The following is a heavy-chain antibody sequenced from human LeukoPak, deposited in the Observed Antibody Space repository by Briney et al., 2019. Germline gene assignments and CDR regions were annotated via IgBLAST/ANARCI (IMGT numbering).Heavy chain of an antibody. CDR1: GGSISSYY. CDR3: ARVPESVGINYFDS. D-gene: IGHD1-26*01. V-gene: IGHV4-4*07. CDR2: IYTSGST. J-gene: IGHJ4*02. Sequence: PSETLSLTXTVSGGSISSYYWSWIRQPAGKGLEWIGRIYTSGSTNYNPSLKSRVTISVDTSKNQFSLKVNSVTAADTAVYYCARVPESVGINYFDSWGQGTLVTVSS.